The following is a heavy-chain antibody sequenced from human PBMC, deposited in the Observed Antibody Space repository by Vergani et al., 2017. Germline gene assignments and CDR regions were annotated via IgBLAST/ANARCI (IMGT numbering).Heavy chain of an antibody. CDR1: GGSISSSSYY. Sequence: QVQLQESGPGLVKPSQTLSLTCTVSGGSISSSSYYWGWIRQPPGKGLEWIGSIYYSGSTYYNPSLKSRVTISVDTSKNQFSLKLSSVTAADPAVYYCARGDCSSTSCYVDYWGQGTLVTVSS. CDR3: ARGDCSSTSCYVDY. J-gene: IGHJ4*02. V-gene: IGHV4-39*01. D-gene: IGHD2-2*01. CDR2: IYYSGST.